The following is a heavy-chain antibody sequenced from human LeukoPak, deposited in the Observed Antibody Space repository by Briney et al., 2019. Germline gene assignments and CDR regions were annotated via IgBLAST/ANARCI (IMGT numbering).Heavy chain of an antibody. CDR3: ARLVRGSASYFDH. CDR2: VYYSGTT. D-gene: IGHD2-21*01. V-gene: IGHV4-59*12. J-gene: IGHJ4*02. Sequence: PSETLSLTCTVSGGSINTYYWSWIRQPPGKGLEWIGYVYYSGTTNYNPSLKSRVTISIDTSKNQFSLKLTSVTAADTAVYYCARLVRGSASYFDHWGQGTPVIVSS. CDR1: GGSINTYY.